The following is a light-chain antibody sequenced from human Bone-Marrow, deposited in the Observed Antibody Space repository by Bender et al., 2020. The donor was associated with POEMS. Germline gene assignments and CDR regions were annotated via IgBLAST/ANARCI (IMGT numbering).Light chain of an antibody. V-gene: IGLV1-40*01. Sequence: QSVLTQPPSVSGAPGQRATISCTGSSSNIGAGYHVYWYQQFPGTAPKLLIYGDSNRPSGVPDRFSGSMSGTSASLAISGLQTEDEADYYCCSFAGTSGPKWVFGGGTKLTVL. CDR1: SSNIGAGYH. CDR2: GDS. J-gene: IGLJ3*02. CDR3: CSFAGTSGPKWV.